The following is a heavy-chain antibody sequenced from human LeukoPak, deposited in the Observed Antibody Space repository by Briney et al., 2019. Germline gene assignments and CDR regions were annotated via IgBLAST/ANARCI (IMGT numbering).Heavy chain of an antibody. CDR1: GESFSGYY. CDR3: ARGGQQPYDF. V-gene: IGHV4-34*01. D-gene: IGHD6-13*01. J-gene: IGHJ4*02. Sequence: SETLSLTCADYGESFSGYYWNWIRQPPGRGLEWIGEINHSGRTNYNPSLKSRVTISVDTSKNQFSLNLTSVTAADRAVYYCARGGQQPYDFWGQGSLVTVSS. CDR2: INHSGRT.